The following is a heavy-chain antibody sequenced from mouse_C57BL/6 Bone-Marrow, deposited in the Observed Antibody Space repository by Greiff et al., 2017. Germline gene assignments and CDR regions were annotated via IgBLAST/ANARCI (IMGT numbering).Heavy chain of an antibody. D-gene: IGHD1-1*01. CDR2: IYPGSGST. J-gene: IGHJ1*03. CDR1: GYTFTSYW. CDR3: AREGIYYYGSSPLGLGV. V-gene: IGHV1-55*01. Sequence: QVQLQQPGAELVKPGASVKMSCKASGYTFTSYWITWVKQRPGQGLEWIGDIYPGSGSTNYNEKFKSKATLTVDTSSSTAYMPLSSLSAEDSAVYYCAREGIYYYGSSPLGLGVWGTGTTVTVSS.